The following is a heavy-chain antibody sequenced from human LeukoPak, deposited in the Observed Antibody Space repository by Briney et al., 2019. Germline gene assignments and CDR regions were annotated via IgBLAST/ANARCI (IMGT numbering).Heavy chain of an antibody. Sequence: SVKVSGKASGVTFSSYAISWVRQAPGQGVEWVGGIIPIFGTTNYAQKFQGRVTVTADESTSTAHMGLSSRSAEDTAVFYCARAGARGHTYGHDLYSFDYWAQGTLVPVPS. J-gene: IGHJ4*02. CDR1: GVTFSSYA. D-gene: IGHD5-18*01. CDR3: ARAGARGHTYGHDLYSFDY. V-gene: IGHV1-69*13. CDR2: IIPIFGTT.